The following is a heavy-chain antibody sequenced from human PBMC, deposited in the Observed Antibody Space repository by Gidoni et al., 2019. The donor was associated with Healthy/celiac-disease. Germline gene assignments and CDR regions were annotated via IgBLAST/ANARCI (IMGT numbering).Heavy chain of an antibody. CDR1: GGTFSSSA. D-gene: IGHD3-10*01. Sequence: QVQLLQSGAEVTKPGSSVKVSCHASGGTFSSSAISWVRQAPGQGLEWMGGIIPIFGTANDAQKFQGRVTITEDESTSTAYMELSSLRSEDTAVYYCARDEGYYYGSGSYFHGLDVWGQGTTVTVSS. CDR3: ARDEGYYYGSGSYFHGLDV. J-gene: IGHJ6*02. V-gene: IGHV1-69*01. CDR2: IIPIFGTA.